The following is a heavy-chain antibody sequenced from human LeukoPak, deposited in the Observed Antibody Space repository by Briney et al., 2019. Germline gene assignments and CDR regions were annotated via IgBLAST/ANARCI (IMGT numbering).Heavy chain of an antibody. D-gene: IGHD3-22*01. CDR1: GLSLSTSGVG. CDR3: APPYYYDSAGASYDY. J-gene: IGHJ4*02. V-gene: IGHV2-5*01. CDR2: IYWNDNK. Sequence: ESGPTLVKPTQTLTFTCTLSGLSLSTSGVGVGWIRQPPGKALKWLSLIYWNDNKRYSPSLKSRLTITRDTSKNQVVLTMTNIDPLDTATYYCAPPYYYDSAGASYDYWGQGTLVTVSS.